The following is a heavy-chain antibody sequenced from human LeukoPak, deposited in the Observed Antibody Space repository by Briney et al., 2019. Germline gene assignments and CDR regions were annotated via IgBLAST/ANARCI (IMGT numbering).Heavy chain of an antibody. CDR3: ARRTYVDY. D-gene: IGHD3-16*01. CDR1: GFTFSNYD. CDR2: ISTSGGST. Sequence: PGGSLRLSCAASGFTFSNYDMIWVRQAPGKGLEWVSYISTSGGSTNYADSVKGRFTISRDNAKNSLYLQMNSLRAEDTALYYGARRTYVDYWGQGTLVTVSS. V-gene: IGHV3-48*03. J-gene: IGHJ4*02.